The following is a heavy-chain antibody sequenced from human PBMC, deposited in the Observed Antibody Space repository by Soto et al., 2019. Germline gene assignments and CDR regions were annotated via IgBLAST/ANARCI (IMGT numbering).Heavy chain of an antibody. J-gene: IGHJ6*02. CDR1: GFTFKNYA. V-gene: IGHV3-30-3*01. D-gene: IGHD4-4*01. Sequence: GGSLRLSCAASGFTFKNYALHWVRQAPGKGLEWVAVISFDGNKKYYADSVRGRFTISRDNIKNTLILQMNSLRPEDAALYFCAREDDYNDRYFFYGLDVWGQGTTVTVSS. CDR3: AREDDYNDRYFFYGLDV. CDR2: ISFDGNKK.